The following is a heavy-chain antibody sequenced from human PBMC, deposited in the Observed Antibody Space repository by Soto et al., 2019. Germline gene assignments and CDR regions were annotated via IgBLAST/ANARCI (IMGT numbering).Heavy chain of an antibody. D-gene: IGHD2-2*01. CDR2: ISSSSSYI. V-gene: IGHV3-21*01. J-gene: IGHJ6*03. Sequence: GGSLRLSCAASGFTFSSYSMNWVRQAPGKGLEWVSSISSSSSYIYYADSVKGRFTISRDNAKNSLYLQMNSLRAEDTAVYYCARAETSCYVCVGNLDYYYMDVWGKGTTVTVSS. CDR1: GFTFSSYS. CDR3: ARAETSCYVCVGNLDYYYMDV.